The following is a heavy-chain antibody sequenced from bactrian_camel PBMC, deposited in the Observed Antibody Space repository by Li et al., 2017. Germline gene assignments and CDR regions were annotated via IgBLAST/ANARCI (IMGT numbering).Heavy chain of an antibody. CDR1: GYSYCSYD. Sequence: HVQLVESGGGSVQAGGSLRLSCVASGYSYCSYDMAWYRQAPGKERTFVSSIDRDGRTSYADSVKGRFTSSRDYDKNTVYLQMNNLNAEDTSLYYCVTDRDGASWSLGYWGQGTQVTVS. V-gene: IGHV3S53*01. CDR2: IDRDGRT. J-gene: IGHJ6*01. D-gene: IGHD6*01. CDR3: VTDRDGASWSLGY.